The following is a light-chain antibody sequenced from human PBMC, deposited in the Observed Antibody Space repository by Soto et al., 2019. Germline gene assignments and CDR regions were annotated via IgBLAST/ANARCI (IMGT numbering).Light chain of an antibody. V-gene: IGKV3-20*01. Sequence: EIVLTQSPGTLSLSPGERATLSCRASQSVSSSTLAWYQQKPGQAPRLLIYGASNRATGIPDRFTGSGSGTDFTLTISRLEPEDFAVYYCHQYTRSPPWTFGQGTKVEIK. J-gene: IGKJ1*01. CDR1: QSVSSST. CDR2: GAS. CDR3: HQYTRSPPWT.